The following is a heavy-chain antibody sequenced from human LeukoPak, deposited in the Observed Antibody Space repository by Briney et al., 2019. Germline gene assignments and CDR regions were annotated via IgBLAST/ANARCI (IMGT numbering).Heavy chain of an antibody. V-gene: IGHV3-23*01. Sequence: QPGGSLRLSCAASGFTFSSLDMSWVRQDAGKGREWVSGISASGSNTFYADSVKSRFTISRDDSTNTLYLQMRSLRAEDTAIYYCAKDSVRSGGWFYFDNWGQGTLVSVSS. CDR3: AKDSVRSGGWFYFDN. CDR1: GFTFSSLD. CDR2: ISASGSNT. D-gene: IGHD6-19*01. J-gene: IGHJ4*02.